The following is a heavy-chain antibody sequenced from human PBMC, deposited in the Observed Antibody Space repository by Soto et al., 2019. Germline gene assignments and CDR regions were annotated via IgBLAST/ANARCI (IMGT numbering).Heavy chain of an antibody. CDR2: ISGSGGST. J-gene: IGHJ4*02. D-gene: IGHD3-10*01. CDR3: AKVKWAKVRGVTGMALCFDY. CDR1: GFTFSSYA. V-gene: IGHV3-23*01. Sequence: EVQLLESGGGLVQPGGSLRLSCAASGFTFSSYAMSWVRQAPGKGLEWVSAISGSGGSTYYADSVKGRFTISRDNSKNTLYLQMNSLRAEDTAVYYCAKVKWAKVRGVTGMALCFDYWGQGTLVTVSS.